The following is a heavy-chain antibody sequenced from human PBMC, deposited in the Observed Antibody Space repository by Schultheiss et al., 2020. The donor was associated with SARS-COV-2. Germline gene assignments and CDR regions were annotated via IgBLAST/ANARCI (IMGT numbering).Heavy chain of an antibody. Sequence: SETLSLTCAVYGGSFSGYYWSWIRQPPGKGLEWIGEINHSGSTNYNPSLKSRVTISVDTSKNQFSLKLSSVTAADTAVYYCARNSGGSCYTGIDFQHWGQGTLVTVSS. CDR3: ARNSGGSCYTGIDFQH. J-gene: IGHJ1*01. CDR1: GGSFSGYY. V-gene: IGHV4-34*01. CDR2: INHSGST. D-gene: IGHD2-15*01.